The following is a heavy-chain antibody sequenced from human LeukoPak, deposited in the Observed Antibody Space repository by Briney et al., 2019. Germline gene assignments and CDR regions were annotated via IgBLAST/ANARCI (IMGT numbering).Heavy chain of an antibody. V-gene: IGHV3-30*04. J-gene: IGHJ4*02. Sequence: PGRSLRLSCAASGFTFSNYAMHWVRQAPGKGLEWVAVISSDGSDKYYGDSVRGRFTPSRDNSRNTLYLQMNFLRVEDTAVYYCARFGDFSSLDYWGQGTLVTVSS. CDR2: ISSDGSDK. CDR1: GFTFSNYA. CDR3: ARFGDFSSLDY. D-gene: IGHD3-16*01.